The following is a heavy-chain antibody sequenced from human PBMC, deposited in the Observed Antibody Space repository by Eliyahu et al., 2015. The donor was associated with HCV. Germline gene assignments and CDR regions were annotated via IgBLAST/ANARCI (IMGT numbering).Heavy chain of an antibody. CDR3: ARDGNSGYDWDYYYGMDV. D-gene: IGHD5-12*01. Sequence: QAQLVESGGGVVQPGRSLRLXCAASGFTFSTFARHWVRQAPGKGLEWVAVXSYDGSNKYNADSVKGRFTISRDNSKNTLYLQMNSLRADDTAVYYCARDGNSGYDWDYYYGMDVWGQGTTVTVSS. V-gene: IGHV3-30*04. CDR1: GFTFSTFA. J-gene: IGHJ6*02. CDR2: XSYDGSNK.